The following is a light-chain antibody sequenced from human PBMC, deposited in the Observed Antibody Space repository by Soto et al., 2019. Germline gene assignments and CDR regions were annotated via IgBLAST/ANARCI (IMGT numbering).Light chain of an antibody. CDR1: QNVLYSSNKND. V-gene: IGKV4-1*01. Sequence: DIVMTQSPDSLAVSLGERATINCTSSQNVLYSSNKNDLAWFQQKPGQPPKLLIYWASTRESGVPDRFSGSGSETDFNLTISSLQAEDVAGYYCQQYYSTPWTFGEGNKVEIK. CDR3: QQYYSTPWT. CDR2: WAS. J-gene: IGKJ1*01.